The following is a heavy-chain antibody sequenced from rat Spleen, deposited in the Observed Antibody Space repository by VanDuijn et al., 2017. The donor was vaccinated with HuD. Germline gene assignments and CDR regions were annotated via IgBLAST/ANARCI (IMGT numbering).Heavy chain of an antibody. J-gene: IGHJ2*01. CDR1: GFTFSNYG. CDR3: ATKLGAPGY. V-gene: IGHV5-29*01. CDR2: ISYEGSHT. D-gene: IGHD5-1*01. Sequence: EVQLVESGGGLVQPGRSLKLSCAASGFTFSNYGMHWIRQAPTKGLEWVASISYEGSHTYYRDSVKGRFTISRDNAKSTLYLQMDSLRSEDTATYYCATKLGAPGYWGQGVMVTVSS.